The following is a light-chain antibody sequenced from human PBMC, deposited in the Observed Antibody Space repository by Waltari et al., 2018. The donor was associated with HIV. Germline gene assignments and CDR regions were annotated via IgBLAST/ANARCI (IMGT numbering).Light chain of an antibody. V-gene: IGLV1-44*01. CDR2: GNN. J-gene: IGLJ2*01. CDR1: TSNIGRNT. Sequence: QSVLTQPPSASGTPEQRVTISCSGSTSNIGRNTVSWFQQFPGTAPKVLIYGNNQRPAGVPDRFSGSKSGTSASLAISGLQSEDEADYYCASWDDSLNGPVFGGGTKLTVV. CDR3: ASWDDSLNGPV.